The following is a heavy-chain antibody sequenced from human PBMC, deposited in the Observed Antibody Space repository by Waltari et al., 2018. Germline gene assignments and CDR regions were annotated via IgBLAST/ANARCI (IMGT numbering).Heavy chain of an antibody. CDR3: AKGELLLVDAFDI. V-gene: IGHV3-23*01. Sequence: EVQLLESGGGLVQPGGSLRLSCAASGFTFSSYAMSWVRQAPGKGLEWVSAISGSGGSTYYADSVKGRFTSSRDNSKNTLYLQMNSLRAEDTAVYYCAKGELLLVDAFDIWGQGTMVTVSS. CDR2: ISGSGGST. CDR1: GFTFSSYA. J-gene: IGHJ3*02. D-gene: IGHD1-26*01.